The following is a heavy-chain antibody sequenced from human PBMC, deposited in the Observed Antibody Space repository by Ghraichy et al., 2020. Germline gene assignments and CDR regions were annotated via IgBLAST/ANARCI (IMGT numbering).Heavy chain of an antibody. CDR3: ARATVRDGMDV. J-gene: IGHJ6*02. CDR2: IKHSGGP. CDR1: GVSLIGYY. Sequence: SETLSLTCAVYGVSLIGYYWTWIRQSPGKGLEWIGQIKHSGGPTYNPSLKSRVTISVDTSKKHFSLKLSSVTAADTAVYYCARATVRDGMDVWGQGTTVTVSS. D-gene: IGHD3-22*01. V-gene: IGHV4-34*01.